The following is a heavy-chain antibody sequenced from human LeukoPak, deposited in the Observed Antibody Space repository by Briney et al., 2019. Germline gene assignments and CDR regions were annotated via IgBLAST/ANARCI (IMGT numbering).Heavy chain of an antibody. Sequence: GASVKVSCKASGYTFTTYGISWVRQAPGQGLEWMGWINPNSGGTNYAQKFQGRVTMTRDTSISTAYMELSRLRSDDTAVYYCAREGSSSWQEYNWFDPWGQGTLVTVSS. CDR1: GYTFTTYG. V-gene: IGHV1-2*02. CDR2: INPNSGGT. J-gene: IGHJ5*02. CDR3: AREGSSSWQEYNWFDP. D-gene: IGHD6-13*01.